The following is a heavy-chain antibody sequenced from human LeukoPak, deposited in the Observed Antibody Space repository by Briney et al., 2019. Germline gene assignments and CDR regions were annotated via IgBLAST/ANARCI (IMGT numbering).Heavy chain of an antibody. CDR2: ISAYNGNT. D-gene: IGHD2-2*01. J-gene: IGHJ4*02. CDR3: ARDRNQLLPIDY. CDR1: GGTFSSYA. V-gene: IGHV1-18*01. Sequence: GASVKVSCEASGGTFSSYAISWVRQAPGQGLEWMGWISAYNGNTNYAQKLQGRVTMTTDTSTSTAYMELRSLRSDDTAVYYCARDRNQLLPIDYWGQGTLVTVSS.